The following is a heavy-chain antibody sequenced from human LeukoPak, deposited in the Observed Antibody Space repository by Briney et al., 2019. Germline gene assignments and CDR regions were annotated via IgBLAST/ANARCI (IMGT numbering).Heavy chain of an antibody. D-gene: IGHD4-17*01. CDR2: IYYSGST. CDR1: GGSISSYY. J-gene: IGHJ4*02. V-gene: IGHV4-59*01. Sequence: SETLSLTCTVSGGSISSYYWGWIRQPPGKGLECIGYIYYSGSTNYNPSLKSRVTISVDTSKNQFSLKLSSVTAADTAVYYCARVVSTVTTYYFDYWGQGTLVTVSS. CDR3: ARVVSTVTTYYFDY.